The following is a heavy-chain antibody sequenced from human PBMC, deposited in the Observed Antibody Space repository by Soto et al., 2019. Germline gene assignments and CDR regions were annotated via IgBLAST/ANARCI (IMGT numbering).Heavy chain of an antibody. V-gene: IGHV6-1*01. CDR2: TYYRSRFFS. J-gene: IGHJ5*02. CDR3: VRDRYSSSGWFDP. Sequence: PSQTLSLTCVISGDSVSSYSAAWNWISQSPSGGLEWLGRTYYRSRFFSDYAESVKSRIIINPDTSKNQFSLQLKSVTPEDTAVYYCVRDRYSSSGWFDPWGQGTPVTV. CDR1: GDSVSSYSAA. D-gene: IGHD3-10*01.